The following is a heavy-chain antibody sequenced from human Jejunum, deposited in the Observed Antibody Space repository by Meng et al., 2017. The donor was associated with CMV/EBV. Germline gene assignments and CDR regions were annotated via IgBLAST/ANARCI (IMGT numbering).Heavy chain of an antibody. V-gene: IGHV3-74*01. CDR1: RCTIWTSW. D-gene: IGHD4-17*01. CDR3: IRGPYGADSWYDY. Sequence: SRCTIWTSWMHWVRQVPGKGLEWVSHNNTAEGNTNYADSVRDRFTISRDTAKRTLYLQMNSLTAEDTAVYYCIRGPYGADSWYDYWGQGTLVTVSS. J-gene: IGHJ4*02. CDR2: NNTAEGNT.